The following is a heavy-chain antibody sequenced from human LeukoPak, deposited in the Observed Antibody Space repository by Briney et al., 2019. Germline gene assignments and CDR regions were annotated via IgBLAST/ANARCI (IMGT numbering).Heavy chain of an antibody. Sequence: AAVKVSCKASGYTFTGYYMHWVRQAPGQGLQWMGWINPNSGGTNYAQKFQGRVTMTRDTSISTAYMELNRLRSDDTAVYYCARDRDYGSGIFDYWGQGTLVTVSS. D-gene: IGHD3-10*01. CDR3: ARDRDYGSGIFDY. CDR1: GYTFTGYY. J-gene: IGHJ4*02. CDR2: INPNSGGT. V-gene: IGHV1-2*02.